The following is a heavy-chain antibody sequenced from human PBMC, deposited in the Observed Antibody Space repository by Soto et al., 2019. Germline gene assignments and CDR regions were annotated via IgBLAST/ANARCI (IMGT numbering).Heavy chain of an antibody. Sequence: SETLSLTCTVSGGSVSSPSYYWSWIRQPPGKGLECIGYIYYSEITNYNPSLKSRVTISLDTSKNQFSLKLSSVTAADTAVYYCARVSLTYYFDYWGQGTLVTVSS. CDR3: ARVSLTYYFDY. V-gene: IGHV4-61*01. CDR1: GGSVSSPSYY. J-gene: IGHJ4*02. CDR2: IYYSEIT.